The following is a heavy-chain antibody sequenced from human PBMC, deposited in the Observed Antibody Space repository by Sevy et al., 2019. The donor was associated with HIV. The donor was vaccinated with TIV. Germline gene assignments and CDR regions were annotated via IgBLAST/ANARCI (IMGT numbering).Heavy chain of an antibody. V-gene: IGHV3-7*01. J-gene: IGHJ4*02. CDR2: INQDGSEK. D-gene: IGHD3-10*01. CDR3: ARETGSSHFDY. Sequence: GGSLRLSCAASGFTFSKYWMSWVRQAPGKGMGWVANINQDGSEKYYVDSVEGRFTISRDNGKNSLYLQMNSLRAEDTAVYYCARETGSSHFDYWGQGTLVTVSS. CDR1: GFTFSKYW.